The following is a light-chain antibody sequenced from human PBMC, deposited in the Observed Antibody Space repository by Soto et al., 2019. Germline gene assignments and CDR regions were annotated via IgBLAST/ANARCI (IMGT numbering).Light chain of an antibody. J-gene: IGLJ1*01. CDR2: EVS. CDR3: CSYAGSSTHV. Sequence: SLLTQPSSGSGSPGESITFSCTGTSSDVGSSNLVSWYQQHPGKAPKLLIYEVSKRPSGVSNRFSGSKSGNTASLTISGLQAEDEADYYCCSYAGSSTHVFGTGTKVTVL. V-gene: IGLV2-23*02. CDR1: SSDVGSSNL.